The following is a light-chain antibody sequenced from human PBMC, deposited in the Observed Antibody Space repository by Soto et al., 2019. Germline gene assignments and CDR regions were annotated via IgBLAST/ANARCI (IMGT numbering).Light chain of an antibody. J-gene: IGLJ2*01. V-gene: IGLV1-44*01. CDR3: AAWDGSLNGVV. Sequence: QSVLTQPPSASGTPGQRVTISCSGSSSNIGSNTVSWYQHLPGTAPKLLIYSNHQRPSGVPDRFSGSKSGTSASLAISGLQSEDEADYYCAAWDGSLNGVVFGGGTKLTV. CDR2: SNH. CDR1: SSNIGSNT.